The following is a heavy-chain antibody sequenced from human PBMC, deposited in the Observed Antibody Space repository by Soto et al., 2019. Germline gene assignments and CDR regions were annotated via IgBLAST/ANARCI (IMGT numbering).Heavy chain of an antibody. CDR2: IKPDGSEK. CDR3: AREHCGGNCYPLSDY. D-gene: IGHD2-21*01. Sequence: GSLRLSCAASGFTFSNYWMSWVRQAPGKGLEWVANIKPDGSEKYYVDSMKGRFTISRDNAKNSLYLQMNSLRAEDTAVYYCAREHCGGNCYPLSDYWGQGTLVTVSS. V-gene: IGHV3-7*01. J-gene: IGHJ4*02. CDR1: GFTFSNYW.